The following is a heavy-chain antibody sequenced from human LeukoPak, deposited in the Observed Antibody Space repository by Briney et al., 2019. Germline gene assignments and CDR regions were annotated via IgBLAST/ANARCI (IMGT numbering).Heavy chain of an antibody. D-gene: IGHD3-9*01. CDR2: ISPDGAIK. Sequence: PGGSLRLSCAASGFAFSFYAMHWVRQAPGKGLEWVPVISPDGAIKFYADSVKGRFTISRDNAKNSLYLQMNSLRAEDTAVYYCARGHGRYFDWLLTGWGQGTLVTVSS. CDR3: ARGHGRYFDWLLTG. V-gene: IGHV3-30-3*01. CDR1: GFAFSFYA. J-gene: IGHJ4*02.